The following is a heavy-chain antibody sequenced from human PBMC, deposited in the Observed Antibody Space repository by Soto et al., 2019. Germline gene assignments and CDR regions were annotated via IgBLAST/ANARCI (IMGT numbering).Heavy chain of an antibody. CDR3: ASGPCHI. CDR1: GGSITSDGFY. J-gene: IGHJ3*02. Sequence: QVQLQESGPGLLKPSQTLSLTCTVSGGSITSDGFYWTWIRQRPGKGLEWIAYLYYTGSTFYYPSLKSRLTISLDKSANRFSLKMTSVTAADTAIYFCASGPCHIWGQGTMVVVSS. CDR2: LYYTGST. V-gene: IGHV4-31*03.